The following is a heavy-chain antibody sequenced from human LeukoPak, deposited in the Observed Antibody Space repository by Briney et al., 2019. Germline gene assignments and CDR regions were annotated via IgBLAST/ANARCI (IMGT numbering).Heavy chain of an antibody. CDR1: GYTFTGYY. Sequence: ASVKVSCKASGYTFTGYYMHWVRQAPGQGLEWMGWINPNSGGTNYAQKFQGRVTMTRDTSISTAYMELSRLRSDDTAVYYRARAVAGTWFDPWGQGTLVAVSS. V-gene: IGHV1-2*02. D-gene: IGHD6-19*01. CDR2: INPNSGGT. CDR3: ARAVAGTWFDP. J-gene: IGHJ5*02.